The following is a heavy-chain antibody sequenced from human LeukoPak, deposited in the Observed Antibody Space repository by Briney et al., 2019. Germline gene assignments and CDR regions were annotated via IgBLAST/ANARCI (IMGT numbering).Heavy chain of an antibody. D-gene: IGHD2-2*01. CDR3: ARSRRPTAKYAFDI. CDR1: GGSMSTYY. CDR2: IYDSGST. J-gene: IGHJ3*02. Sequence: PSETLSLTCSVSGGSMSTYYWSWIRQPPGKGLEWMGYIYDSGSTGYNPSLKSRVTISADTSKTQFSLKLSSVTAADTAIYYCARSRRPTAKYAFDIWGQGTMVTVSS. V-gene: IGHV4-59*01.